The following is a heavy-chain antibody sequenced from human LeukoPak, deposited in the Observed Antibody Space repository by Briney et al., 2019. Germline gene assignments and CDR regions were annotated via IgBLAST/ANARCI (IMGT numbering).Heavy chain of an antibody. V-gene: IGHV1-18*01. D-gene: IGHD2-15*01. Sequence: PEASVKVSCKASGYTFTSHGISWVRQAPGQGLEWMGWISTYNGNTNYAQKLQGRVSMTTDTSTSTAYMELSGLRSDDTAVYYCARGVVAATFYYYMDVWDKGTTVTVSS. J-gene: IGHJ6*03. CDR3: ARGVVAATFYYYMDV. CDR2: ISTYNGNT. CDR1: GYTFTSHG.